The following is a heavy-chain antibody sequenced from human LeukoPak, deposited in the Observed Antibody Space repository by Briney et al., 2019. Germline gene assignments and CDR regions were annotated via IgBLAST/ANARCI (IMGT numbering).Heavy chain of an antibody. CDR3: AKGRYFWSGTIDY. CDR2: ISGSGGST. D-gene: IGHD3-3*01. CDR1: GFTFSSYA. Sequence: GGSLRLSCAASGFTFSSYAMSWVRQAPGKGLEWVSAISGSGGSTYYADSVKGRLTISRDNSKNTLYLQMNSLRAEDTAVYYCAKGRYFWSGTIDYWGQGTLVTVSS. J-gene: IGHJ4*02. V-gene: IGHV3-23*01.